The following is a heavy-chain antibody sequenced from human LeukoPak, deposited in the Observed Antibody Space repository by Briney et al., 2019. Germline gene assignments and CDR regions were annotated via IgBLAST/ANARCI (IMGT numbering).Heavy chain of an antibody. J-gene: IGHJ4*02. Sequence: GASVKVSCKAFGYTFSGNYMHWVRQAPGQGLEWMGWINPKNGGTNYAQKFQGRVTMTRDTSISTAYMELSGLTSDDTAVYYCARAQNSYTSSSLDSWGQGTLVTVSS. D-gene: IGHD6-13*01. CDR2: INPKNGGT. CDR1: GYTFSGNY. V-gene: IGHV1-2*02. CDR3: ARAQNSYTSSSLDS.